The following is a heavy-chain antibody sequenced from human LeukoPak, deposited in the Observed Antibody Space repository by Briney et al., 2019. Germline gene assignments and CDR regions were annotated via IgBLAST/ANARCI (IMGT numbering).Heavy chain of an antibody. D-gene: IGHD1-7*01. Sequence: PSETLSLTCGASGGSISGYYWTWIRQPAGKGLEWIGRVYTSGSTHYNPSLKTRLTMSVDTSKNQFSLKLSSVTAADTAVYYCARLITGTTTAFDIWGQGTMVTVSS. V-gene: IGHV4-4*07. CDR1: GGSISGYY. CDR2: VYTSGST. CDR3: ARLITGTTTAFDI. J-gene: IGHJ3*02.